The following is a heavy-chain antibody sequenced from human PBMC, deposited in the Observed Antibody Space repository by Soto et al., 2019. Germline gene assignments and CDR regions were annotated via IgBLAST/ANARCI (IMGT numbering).Heavy chain of an antibody. D-gene: IGHD2-21*01. CDR2: MSGNGDRT. J-gene: IGHJ5*01. Sequence: GGSLRLSCVASGFTFTGYVMSWVRQAPGKGLEWLSSMSGNGDRTWYTDSVKGRFTISSDNSKNSLYLQMNSLRAEDTAVYYCAKVGTMNSLDMWFESWGQGTLVTVSS. CDR1: GFTFTGYV. V-gene: IGHV3-23*01. CDR3: AKVGTMNSLDMWFES.